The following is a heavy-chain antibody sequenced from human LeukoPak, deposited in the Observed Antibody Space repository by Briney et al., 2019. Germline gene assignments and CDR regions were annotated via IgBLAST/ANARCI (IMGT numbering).Heavy chain of an antibody. Sequence: PGGSLRLSCTGSGFTFGDYAMSWVRQAPGKGLEWVGFFRSEAYGGTTDYGASVKGRFTISRDDSKNTAYLQMNSLKTEDTAVYYCTTNYGILTGYQYYYGMDVWGQGTTVAVSS. V-gene: IGHV3-49*04. CDR3: TTNYGILTGYQYYYGMDV. CDR1: GFTFGDYA. D-gene: IGHD3-9*01. J-gene: IGHJ6*02. CDR2: FRSEAYGGTT.